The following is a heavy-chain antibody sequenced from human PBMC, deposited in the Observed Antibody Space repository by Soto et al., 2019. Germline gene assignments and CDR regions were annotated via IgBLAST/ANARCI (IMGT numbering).Heavy chain of an antibody. CDR1: GFTFSSYW. D-gene: IGHD2-2*02. V-gene: IGHV3-74*01. CDR3: ATGYCSSTSCYINYYYYYGMDV. J-gene: IGHJ6*02. CDR2: INSDGSST. Sequence: PGGSLRLSCAASGFTFSSYWMHWVRQAPGKGLVWVSRINSDGSSTSYADSVKGRFTISRDNAKNTLYLQMNSLRAEDTAVYYCATGYCSSTSCYINYYYYYGMDVWGQGTTVTVSS.